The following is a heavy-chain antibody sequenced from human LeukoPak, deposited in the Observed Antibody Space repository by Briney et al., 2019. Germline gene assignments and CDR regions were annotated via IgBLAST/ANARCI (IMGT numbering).Heavy chain of an antibody. V-gene: IGHV4-59*08. J-gene: IGHJ3*02. CDR3: ARQGSGRAFDI. CDR2: MFYNVST. Sequence: PSETLSLTCTVSGGSISSYYWNWIRQPPGQGLEWIAYMFYNVSTNYSPSLKSRVTISVDTSKNQFSLKLISVTAADTAVYFCARQGSGRAFDIWGQGTMVTVSS. CDR1: GGSISSYY.